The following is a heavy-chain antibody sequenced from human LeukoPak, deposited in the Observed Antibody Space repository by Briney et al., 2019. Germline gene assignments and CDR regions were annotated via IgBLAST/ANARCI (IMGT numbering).Heavy chain of an antibody. V-gene: IGHV4-61*03. J-gene: IGHJ4*02. CDR3: ARARGYSSKGYFDS. CDR1: GGSISSGGYY. Sequence: SETLSLTCTVSGGSISSGGYYWSWIRQPPGKGLEWIGYIYHSGSTNYNPSLKRRVTISVDTSKDHFSLKLTSVTAADTAVYYCARARGYSSKGYFDSWGQGTLVTVSS. CDR2: IYHSGST. D-gene: IGHD6-13*01.